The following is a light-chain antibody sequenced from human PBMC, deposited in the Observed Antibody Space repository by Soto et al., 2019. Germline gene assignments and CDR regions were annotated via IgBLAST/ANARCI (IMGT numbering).Light chain of an antibody. V-gene: IGLV1-44*01. CDR3: AAWDDSLNGLV. Sequence: QAVVTQSPSASGTPGQRVTISCSGSSSNIGSHTVNWYQQLPGTAPKFLMYDSNQRPSGVPDRFSGSRSGTSASLAISGLQSEDEADYYCAAWDDSLNGLVFGRGTKVTVL. CDR1: SSNIGSHT. J-gene: IGLJ2*01. CDR2: DSN.